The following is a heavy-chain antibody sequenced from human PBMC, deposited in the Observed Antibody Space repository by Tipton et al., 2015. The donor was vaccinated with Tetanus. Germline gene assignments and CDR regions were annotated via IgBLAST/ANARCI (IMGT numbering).Heavy chain of an antibody. J-gene: IGHJ4*02. CDR2: ISYSSTSI. V-gene: IGHV3-48*01. CDR1: GFSFRDFG. Sequence: GSLRLSCAGSGFSFRDFGMNWVRQAPGKGLEWVSYISYSSTSIYYADSVKGRFVVSRDNAKNSLYLQMNSLRVEDTAVYYCAREYSWSGRDYWGQGTLVTVSS. D-gene: IGHD5-18*01. CDR3: AREYSWSGRDY.